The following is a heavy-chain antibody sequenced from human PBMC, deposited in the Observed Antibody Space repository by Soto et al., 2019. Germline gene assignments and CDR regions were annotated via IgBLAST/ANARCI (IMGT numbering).Heavy chain of an antibody. CDR1: GFTFNSYG. J-gene: IGHJ4*02. Sequence: QVQLVESGGGMVQPGRSLRLSCAASGFTFNSYGMHWVRQAPGKGLQWVTVISYDGRDKKYVDTVKGRFTISRDNSKNPLYLEMNSLRAEDKAVYYCAKDRDTYGAVYYFDFWGQGTLVTVSS. CDR3: AKDRDTYGAVYYFDF. CDR2: ISYDGRDK. D-gene: IGHD5-18*01. V-gene: IGHV3-30*18.